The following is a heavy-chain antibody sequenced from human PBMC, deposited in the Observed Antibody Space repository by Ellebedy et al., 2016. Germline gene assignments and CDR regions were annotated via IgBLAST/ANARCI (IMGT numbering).Heavy chain of an antibody. D-gene: IGHD5-12*01. CDR2: VETDGTTT. Sequence: GGSLRLSXAASGFTFRSYWMHWVRQAPGKGLVWVARVETDGTTTGYADSVKGRFTISRDSSKNTLYLQMNSLRAEDTAVYYCAKDRVVDIVTYYYYYGMDVWGQGTTVTVSS. CDR3: AKDRVVDIVTYYYYYGMDV. CDR1: GFTFRSYW. V-gene: IGHV3-74*01. J-gene: IGHJ6*02.